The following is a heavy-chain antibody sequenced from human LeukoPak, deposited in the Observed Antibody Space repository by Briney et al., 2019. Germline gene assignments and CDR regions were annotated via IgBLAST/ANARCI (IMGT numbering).Heavy chain of an antibody. Sequence: GGSLRLSCAASGFTFSSYSMNWVRQAPGKGLEWVSSISSSSSYIYYADSVKGRFTISRDNAKNSLYLQMNSLRAEDTAVYYCARAGRGDPWGYYYMDVWGKGTTVTVSS. V-gene: IGHV3-21*01. J-gene: IGHJ6*03. CDR3: ARAGRGDPWGYYYMDV. CDR2: ISSSSSYI. D-gene: IGHD3-16*01. CDR1: GFTFSSYS.